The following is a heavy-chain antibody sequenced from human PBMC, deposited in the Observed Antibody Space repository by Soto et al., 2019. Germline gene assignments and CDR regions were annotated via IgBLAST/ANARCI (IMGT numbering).Heavy chain of an antibody. V-gene: IGHV4-39*01. Sequence: QLQLQESGPGLVKPSETLSLTCTVSGGSISSSSYYWGWIRQPPGKGLEWIGSIYYSGSTYYNPSLKSRVTISVDTSKNQFSLKLSSVTAADTAVYYCARQRTDGYPYSSSSSSPDSFDYWGQGTLVTVSS. CDR2: IYYSGST. J-gene: IGHJ4*02. D-gene: IGHD6-6*01. CDR3: ARQRTDGYPYSSSSSSPDSFDY. CDR1: GGSISSSSYY.